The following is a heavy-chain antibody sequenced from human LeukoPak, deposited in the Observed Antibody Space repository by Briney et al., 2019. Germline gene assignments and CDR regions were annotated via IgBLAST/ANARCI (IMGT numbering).Heavy chain of an antibody. CDR3: ASQLGTRVDY. D-gene: IGHD5-18*01. CDR2: INPNSGGT. CDR1: GYTFTGYG. J-gene: IGHJ4*02. Sequence: GASVKVSCKASGYTFTGYGISWVRQAPGQGLEWMGWINPNSGGTNYAQKFQGRVTMTRDTSISTAYMELSRLRSDDTAVYYCASQLGTRVDYWGQGTLVTVSS. V-gene: IGHV1-2*02.